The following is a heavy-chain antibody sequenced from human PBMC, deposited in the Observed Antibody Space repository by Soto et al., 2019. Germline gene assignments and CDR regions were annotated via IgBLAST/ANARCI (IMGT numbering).Heavy chain of an antibody. V-gene: IGHV4-39*07. CDR1: GGSISSSSYY. Sequence: SETLSLTCTVSGGSISSSSYYWGWIRQPPGKGLEWIGSMYYSGSTYYNPSLKSRVTISVDTSKNQFSLKLSSVTAADTVVYYCAKGTGRYYYGMDVWGKGTTVTVSS. J-gene: IGHJ6*04. CDR2: MYYSGST. CDR3: AKGTGRYYYGMDV.